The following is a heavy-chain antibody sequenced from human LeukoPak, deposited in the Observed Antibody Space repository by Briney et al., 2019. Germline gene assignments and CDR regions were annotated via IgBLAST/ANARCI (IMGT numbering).Heavy chain of an antibody. D-gene: IGHD4-23*01. J-gene: IGHJ4*02. CDR3: GHSNGGGRSYYFDY. CDR1: GFSLSSRGAY. Sequence: SGPTLVNPTQTLTLTCTFSGFSLSSRGAYVGWIRQPPGKALQWIAPNYWDDVKRYSPSLKRRLTISKDTSKNQVVLTMTNMDAGDTGTYFCGHSNGGGRSYYFDYWGQGTLVTVSS. V-gene: IGHV2-5*02. CDR2: NYWDDVK.